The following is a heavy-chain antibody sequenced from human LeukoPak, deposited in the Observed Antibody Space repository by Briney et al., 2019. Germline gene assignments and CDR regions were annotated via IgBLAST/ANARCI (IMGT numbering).Heavy chain of an antibody. CDR2: ISSSSSYI. V-gene: IGHV3-21*01. Sequence: GGSLRLSCAASGSTFSSYSMNWVRQAPGKGLEWVSSISSSSSYIYYADSVNGRFTISRDNAKNSLYLQMNSLRAEDTAVYYCARARDSSGGYDAFDIWGQGTMVTVSS. J-gene: IGHJ3*02. D-gene: IGHD3-22*01. CDR3: ARARDSSGGYDAFDI. CDR1: GSTFSSYS.